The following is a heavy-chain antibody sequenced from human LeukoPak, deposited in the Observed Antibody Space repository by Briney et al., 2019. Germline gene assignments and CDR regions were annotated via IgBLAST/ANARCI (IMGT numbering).Heavy chain of an antibody. CDR2: MNPNSGNT. CDR1: GYTFTSYD. CDR3: ARRHGRCSDGSCYYPDY. V-gene: IGHV1-8*01. Sequence: ASVTVSCRASGYTFTSYDINWVRQATGHGLEWMGWMNPNSGNTGYAQKFQGRVTMTRNSSITTAYMELSSLRSEDTAVYYCARRHGRCSDGSCYYPDYWGQGTLVTGSS. J-gene: IGHJ4*02. D-gene: IGHD2-15*01.